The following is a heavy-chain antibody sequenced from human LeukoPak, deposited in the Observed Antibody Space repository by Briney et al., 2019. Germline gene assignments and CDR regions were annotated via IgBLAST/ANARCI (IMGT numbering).Heavy chain of an antibody. CDR1: GFTFSSYA. J-gene: IGHJ4*02. V-gene: IGHV3-23*01. D-gene: IGHD3-22*01. CDR2: INGRGGST. Sequence: GGSLRLSCAASGFTFSSYAMSWVRQAPGKGLEWVSGINGRGGSTYYADSVKGRFTISRDNSKNTLYLQMNSLRAEDTAVYYCAKGGIVVAPGYWGQGTLVTVSS. CDR3: AKGGIVVAPGY.